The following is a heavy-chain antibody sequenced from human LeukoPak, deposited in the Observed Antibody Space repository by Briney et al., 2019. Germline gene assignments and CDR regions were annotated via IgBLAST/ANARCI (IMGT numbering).Heavy chain of an antibody. CDR1: GYIFTDYW. J-gene: IGHJ6*02. Sequence: GESLKISCKGSGYIFTDYWIGWVRQMPGKGLEWMGIIYPADSQTIYSPSFQGQVTISADKSISTAYLRWSSLKASDTTIYYCARRSYCGGDCTRSVHYYYAMDVWGQGATVTVSS. D-gene: IGHD2-21*02. V-gene: IGHV5-51*01. CDR3: ARRSYCGGDCTRSVHYYYAMDV. CDR2: IYPADSQT.